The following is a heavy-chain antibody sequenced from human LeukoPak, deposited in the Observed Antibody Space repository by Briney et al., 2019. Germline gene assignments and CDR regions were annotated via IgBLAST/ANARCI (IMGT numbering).Heavy chain of an antibody. CDR1: GYTFTGYY. CDR3: ATPIAVAPFDY. Sequence: GASVKVSCKASGYTFTGYYMHWARQAPGQGLEWMGRINPNSGGTNYAQKFQGRVTMTRDTSISTAYMELSRLRSDDTAVYYCATPIAVAPFDYWGQGTLVTVSS. V-gene: IGHV1-2*06. J-gene: IGHJ4*02. CDR2: INPNSGGT. D-gene: IGHD6-19*01.